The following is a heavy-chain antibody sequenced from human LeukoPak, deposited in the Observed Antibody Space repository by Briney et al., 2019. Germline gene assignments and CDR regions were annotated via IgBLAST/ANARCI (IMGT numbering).Heavy chain of an antibody. J-gene: IGHJ3*02. Sequence: EASVKFSCNASGGTFSSYAISWVRQAPGQGIEWMGRIIPIFGTANYAQKFQGRVTITADKSTSTAYMELSSLRSEDTAVYYCARTGGRKWTHRGPFDIWGQGTMVTVSS. CDR1: GGTFSSYA. CDR2: IIPIFGTA. CDR3: ARTGGRKWTHRGPFDI. D-gene: IGHD1-14*01. V-gene: IGHV1-69*06.